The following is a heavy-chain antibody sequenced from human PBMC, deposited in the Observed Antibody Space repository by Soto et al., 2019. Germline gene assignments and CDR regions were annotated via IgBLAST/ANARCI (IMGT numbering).Heavy chain of an antibody. J-gene: IGHJ4*02. Sequence: QVQLQESGPGLVKPSGTLSLTCAVSGGSISSSNWWSWVRQPPGKGLEWIGEIYHSGSANYNPSLTRRVTISVDESKSQFSLTLSSVTAADTAVYYCARCIAAAGPIDYWGQGALVTVSS. D-gene: IGHD6-13*01. V-gene: IGHV4-4*02. CDR2: IYHSGSA. CDR3: ARCIAAAGPIDY. CDR1: GGSISSSNW.